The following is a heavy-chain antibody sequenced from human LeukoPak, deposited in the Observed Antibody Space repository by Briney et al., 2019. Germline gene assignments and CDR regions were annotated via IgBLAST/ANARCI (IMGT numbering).Heavy chain of an antibody. D-gene: IGHD3-22*01. CDR2: ICGSGSSI. CDR3: ARCYDTRGYYGLDY. Sequence: GGSLRLSCAASGFTFSSHEMNWVRQAPGKGLEWVSYICGSGSSISYADTVKGRFIISRDNAKNSLYLQMNSLRAEDTAVYYCARCYDTRGYYGLDYWGQGTRVTVSS. CDR1: GFTFSSHE. V-gene: IGHV3-48*03. J-gene: IGHJ4*02.